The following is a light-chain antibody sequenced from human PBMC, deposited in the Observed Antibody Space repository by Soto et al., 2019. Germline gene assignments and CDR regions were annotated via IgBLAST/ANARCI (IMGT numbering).Light chain of an antibody. CDR1: QDISNY. Sequence: DIQLTQSPSSLSASVGDRVTITCQASQDISNYLNWYQQKPGKAPKLLIYDASNLETGVPSRFSGSGSGTDFTFTISSLQPEYIATYYCQHCHSLPLTFGQGTRLEIK. J-gene: IGKJ5*01. CDR3: QHCHSLPLT. V-gene: IGKV1-33*01. CDR2: DAS.